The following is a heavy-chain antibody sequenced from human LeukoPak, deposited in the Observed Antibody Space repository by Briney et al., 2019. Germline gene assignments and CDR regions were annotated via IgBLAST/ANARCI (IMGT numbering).Heavy chain of an antibody. J-gene: IGHJ4*02. V-gene: IGHV1-2*02. CDR3: ARALFGYSYGYGL. CDR2: INPNSGGT. CDR1: GYTFTCYY. D-gene: IGHD5-18*01. Sequence: ASVKVSCKASGYTFTCYYMHWVRQAPGQGLEWMGWINPNSGGTNYAQKFQGRVTMTRDTSISTVYMELSRLRSDDTAVYYCARALFGYSYGYGLWGQGTLVTVSS.